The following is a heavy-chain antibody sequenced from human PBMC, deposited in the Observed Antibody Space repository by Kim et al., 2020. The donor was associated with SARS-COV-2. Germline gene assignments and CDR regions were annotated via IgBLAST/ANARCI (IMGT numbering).Heavy chain of an antibody. V-gene: IGHV3-21*01. CDR2: IRSSSSYI. D-gene: IGHD6-13*01. J-gene: IGHJ4*01. Sequence: GGSLRLSCAASGFTFSDYSMNWVRQAPGKGLEWVSSIRSSSSYIYYADSVKGRFTISRDNAKNSLYLQMNSLRAEDTAVYYCARALSGWYSCSWKIYYF. CDR3: ARALSGWYSCSWKIYYF. CDR1: GFTFSDYS.